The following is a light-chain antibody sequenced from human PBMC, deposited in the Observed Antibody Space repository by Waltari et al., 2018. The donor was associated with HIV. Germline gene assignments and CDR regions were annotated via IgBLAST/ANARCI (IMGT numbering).Light chain of an antibody. CDR2: EVT. CDR1: SSDIGAYDF. Sequence: QSALTQPPSASGSLGPSVPISCTGSSSDIGAYDFVSWFQQHPHSAPKLLLYEVTRRPSTVSDRFSGSRSGNTAFLTVAGLQPDDEATYFCSSYGDSLRVLFGGGTNVTVL. J-gene: IGLJ3*02. CDR3: SSYGDSLRVL. V-gene: IGLV2-8*01.